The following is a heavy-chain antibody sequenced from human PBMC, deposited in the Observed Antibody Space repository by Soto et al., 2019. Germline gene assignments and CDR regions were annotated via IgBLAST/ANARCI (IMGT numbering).Heavy chain of an antibody. CDR1: GFPFSTYE. CDR2: ITSSGGPT. Sequence: EVQLLESGGGLIQPGGSLRLSCAASGFPFSTYEMTWARQSPGKGLEWVAFITSSGGPTYYADSVRGRFTISRDNSKNTLYLQMDSRRVEDTARYYCVKGGWLDDCGQGTLVTVSS. CDR3: VKGGWLDD. V-gene: IGHV3-23*01. J-gene: IGHJ5*02.